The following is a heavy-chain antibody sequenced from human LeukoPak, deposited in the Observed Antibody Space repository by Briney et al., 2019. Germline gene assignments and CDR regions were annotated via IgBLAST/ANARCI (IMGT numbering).Heavy chain of an antibody. CDR3: ASASGY. Sequence: PSETLSLTCSVSGDSISSDYWSWIRQLAGKGLEWIGRIYTTGSTNYNPSLKSRVTMSVDMSKNQFSLKLSSVTAADTAVYYCASASGYWGQGTLVTVSS. CDR1: GDSISSDY. D-gene: IGHD6-19*01. J-gene: IGHJ4*02. CDR2: IYTTGST. V-gene: IGHV4-4*07.